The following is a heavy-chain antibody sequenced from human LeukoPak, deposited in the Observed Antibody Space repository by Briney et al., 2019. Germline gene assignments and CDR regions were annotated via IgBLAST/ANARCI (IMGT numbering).Heavy chain of an antibody. CDR1: GFTFSSYS. D-gene: IGHD6-19*01. Sequence: GGSLRLSCAASGFTFSSYSMNWVRQAPGKGLEWVSSITRSSYIYYADSVKGRFTISRDNAKNSLYLQMTSLSAEDTAVYYCARARGFSVGWAVDAFDIWGPGTVVTVSS. J-gene: IGHJ3*02. CDR2: ITRSSYI. CDR3: ARARGFSVGWAVDAFDI. V-gene: IGHV3-21*01.